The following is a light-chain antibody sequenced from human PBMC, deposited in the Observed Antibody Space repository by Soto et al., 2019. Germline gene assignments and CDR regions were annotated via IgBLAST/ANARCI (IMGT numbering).Light chain of an antibody. J-gene: IGKJ3*01. CDR3: QHYGASPMFT. Sequence: EIVLTQSPGTLSLSPGEGATLSCRVSQSISSSYLAWYQQKPGQAPRLLLYGTSNRATGIPHRFSGSGSGTDFTLTISRLEPEDFAVYYCQHYGASPMFTFGPGTKVDFK. CDR2: GTS. V-gene: IGKV3-20*01. CDR1: QSISSSY.